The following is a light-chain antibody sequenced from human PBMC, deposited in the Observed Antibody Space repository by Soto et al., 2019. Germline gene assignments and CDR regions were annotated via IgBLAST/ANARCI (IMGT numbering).Light chain of an antibody. CDR2: EVV. Sequence: QSFLAQPPSASGSPVQSVTISCTGTKSDICVYDFVSWYQHHPGKAPRMIIYEVVQRPSGVPDRFSGSKSGNTASLTVSGLQAADEADYFCKSYAGSXTYVVGRGTKVXVX. CDR3: KSYAGSXTYV. J-gene: IGLJ1*01. V-gene: IGLV2-8*01. CDR1: KSDICVYDF.